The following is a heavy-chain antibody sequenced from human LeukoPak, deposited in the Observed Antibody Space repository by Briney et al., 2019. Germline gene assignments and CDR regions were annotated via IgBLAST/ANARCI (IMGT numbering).Heavy chain of an antibody. CDR3: ARDLVTVTKGFDI. D-gene: IGHD4-17*01. CDR2: IYTSGGT. J-gene: IGHJ3*02. V-gene: IGHV4-59*01. CDR1: GDSISSYY. Sequence: PSETLSLTCTVCGDSISSYYWSWIRQPPGKGLEWIGYIYTSGGTNYNPSLKSRVTISIDTSKNQFSLKLSSVTAADTAVYYCARDLVTVTKGFDIWGQGTMVSVSS.